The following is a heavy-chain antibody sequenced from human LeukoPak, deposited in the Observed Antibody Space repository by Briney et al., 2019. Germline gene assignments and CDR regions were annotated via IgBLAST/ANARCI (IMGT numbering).Heavy chain of an antibody. CDR3: ARDHEWELLPTDY. Sequence: GGSLRLSCAASGFTFSSYWMSWVRQAPGKGLGWVANIKQGGSEKYYVDSVKGRFTISRDNAKNSLYLQMNSLRAEDTAVYYCARDHEWELLPTDYWGQGTLVTVSS. V-gene: IGHV3-7*01. CDR2: IKQGGSEK. CDR1: GFTFSSYW. J-gene: IGHJ4*02. D-gene: IGHD1-26*01.